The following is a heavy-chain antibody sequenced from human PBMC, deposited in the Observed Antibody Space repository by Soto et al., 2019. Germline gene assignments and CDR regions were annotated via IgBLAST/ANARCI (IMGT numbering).Heavy chain of an antibody. D-gene: IGHD5-12*01. CDR3: ARQSVATIRGGGELDY. CDR1: GGSISSYY. CDR2: IYYSGST. J-gene: IGHJ4*02. V-gene: IGHV4-59*08. Sequence: SETLSLTCTVSGGSISSYYWSWIRQPPGKGLEWIGYIYYSGSTNYNPSLKSRVTISVDTSKNQFSLKLSSVTAADTAVYYCARQSVATIRGGGELDYWGQGTLVTVSS.